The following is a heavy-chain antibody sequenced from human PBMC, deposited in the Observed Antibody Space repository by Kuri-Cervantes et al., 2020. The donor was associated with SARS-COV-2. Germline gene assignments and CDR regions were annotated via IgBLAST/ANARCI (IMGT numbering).Heavy chain of an antibody. CDR3: ARDPYSSSWYRYYYGMDV. Sequence: GESLKISCAASGFTFSSYWMYWVRQAPGKGLEWVSSISSSSSYIYYADSVKGRFTISRDNAKNSLYLQMNSLRAEDTAVYYCARDPYSSSWYRYYYGMDVWDQGTTVTVSS. V-gene: IGHV3-21*01. J-gene: IGHJ6*02. CDR2: ISSSSSYI. D-gene: IGHD6-13*01. CDR1: GFTFSSYW.